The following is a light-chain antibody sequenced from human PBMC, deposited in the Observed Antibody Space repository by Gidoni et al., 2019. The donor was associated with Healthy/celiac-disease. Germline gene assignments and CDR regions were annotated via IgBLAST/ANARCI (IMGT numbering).Light chain of an antibody. J-gene: IGLJ2*01. CDR3: NSRDSSGNHVV. CDR1: SLRIYY. V-gene: IGLV3-19*01. CDR2: SKN. Sequence: SSALTPVPAVSVALGQTVRITCQGDSLRIYYASWYQQKTGQAPVLVIYSKNNRPSGIHDRLSGASSGNTASLTITGAQAEDEAGYYCNSRDSSGNHVVFGGGTKLTVL.